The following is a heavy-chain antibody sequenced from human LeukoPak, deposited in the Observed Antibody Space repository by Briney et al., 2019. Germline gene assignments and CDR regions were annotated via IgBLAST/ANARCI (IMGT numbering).Heavy chain of an antibody. D-gene: IGHD6-13*01. CDR3: ARSSSWITSYYYYMDV. Sequence: ASVKVSCKASGYTFTSYGISWVRQAPGQALEWVGGISAYNGNTNYAQKLQGRVTMTTDTSTSTAYMELSSLRSEDTAVYYCARSSSWITSYYYYMDVWGKGTTVTVSS. J-gene: IGHJ6*03. CDR2: ISAYNGNT. CDR1: GYTFTSYG. V-gene: IGHV1-18*01.